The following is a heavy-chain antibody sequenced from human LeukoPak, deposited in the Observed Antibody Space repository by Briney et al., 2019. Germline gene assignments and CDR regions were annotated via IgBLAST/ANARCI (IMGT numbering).Heavy chain of an antibody. D-gene: IGHD3-3*01. CDR1: GFTFSSYA. J-gene: IGHJ5*02. V-gene: IGHV3-23*01. CDR3: ATLPLRYLEWSNWLAP. CDR2: ISGSGGST. Sequence: GGSLRLSCAASGFTFSSYAMSWVRQASGKGLEWVSAISGSGGSTYYADSVKGRFTISRDNSKNTLYLQMNSLRAEDTAVYYCATLPLRYLEWSNWLAPWGQGTLVTVSS.